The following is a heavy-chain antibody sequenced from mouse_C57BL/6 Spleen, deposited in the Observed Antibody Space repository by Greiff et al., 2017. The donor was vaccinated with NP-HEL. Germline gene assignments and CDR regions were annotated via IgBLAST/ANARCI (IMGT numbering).Heavy chain of an antibody. Sequence: QVQLQQSGAELVRPGTSVKMSCKASGYTFTNYWIGWAKQRPGHGLEWIGDIYPGGGYTNYNEKFKGKATLTADKSSSTAYMQFSSLTSEDAAIYYCARSAWDVGFAYWGQGTLVTVSA. D-gene: IGHD4-1*01. CDR1: GYTFTNYW. V-gene: IGHV1-63*01. J-gene: IGHJ3*01. CDR3: ARSAWDVGFAY. CDR2: IYPGGGYT.